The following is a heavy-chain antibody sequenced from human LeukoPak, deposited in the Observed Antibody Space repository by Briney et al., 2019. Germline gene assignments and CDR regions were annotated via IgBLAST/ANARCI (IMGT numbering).Heavy chain of an antibody. Sequence: ASVKVSCKASGYTFTVPYMHWVRQAPGQGLEWMGWINPNSGGTNCAQKFQGRVTMTRDTSISTAYMELSRLRSDDTAVYYCARGGIVGATWGPSTLDYWGQGTLVTVSS. CDR2: INPNSGGT. CDR3: ARGGIVGATWGPSTLDY. D-gene: IGHD1-26*01. CDR1: GYTFTVPY. V-gene: IGHV1-2*02. J-gene: IGHJ4*02.